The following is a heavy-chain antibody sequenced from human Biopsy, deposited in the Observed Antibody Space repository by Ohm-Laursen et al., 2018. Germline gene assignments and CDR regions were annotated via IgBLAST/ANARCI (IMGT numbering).Heavy chain of an antibody. Sequence: TLSLTCTVSGGSISSSTTYYWAWLRQPPGKGLEWIGSIYNTETTFYNPSLKSRVTISVDTPTNQFSLKVSSVTAADTALYFCARHPTGFWFDPWGHGTRVTVSS. CDR3: ARHPTGFWFDP. J-gene: IGHJ5*02. CDR1: GGSISSSTTYY. CDR2: IYNTETT. V-gene: IGHV4-39*01.